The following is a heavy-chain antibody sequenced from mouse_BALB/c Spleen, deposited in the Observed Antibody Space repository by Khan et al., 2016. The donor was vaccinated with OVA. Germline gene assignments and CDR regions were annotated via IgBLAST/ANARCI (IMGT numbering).Heavy chain of an antibody. Sequence: VQLQQSGAELAKPGASVKMSCKASGYTFINYWILWIKQRPGQGLEWIGYINPSTGYTEYNQNFKDKATLTADISSSTAYMQLSSLTSEDSAVFYGARRGLRWDFDYGGQGTTLTVSS. J-gene: IGHJ2*01. D-gene: IGHD1-1*01. CDR1: GYTFINYW. V-gene: IGHV1-7*01. CDR2: INPSTGYT. CDR3: ARRGLRWDFDY.